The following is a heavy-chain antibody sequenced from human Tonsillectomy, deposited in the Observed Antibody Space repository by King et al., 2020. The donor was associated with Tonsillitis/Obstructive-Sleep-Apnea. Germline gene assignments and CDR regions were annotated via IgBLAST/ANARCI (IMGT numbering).Heavy chain of an antibody. CDR2: IYYSGST. CDR1: GGSISSSSYY. Sequence: QLQESGPGLVKPSETLSLTCTVSGGSISSSSYYWGWIRQPPGKGLEWIGSIYYSGSTYYNPSLKSRVTISEDTSTNQFSLTLSSVTAADTAVYYCARQGRFLEGLPAKWFDPWGQGTLVTVSS. V-gene: IGHV4-39*01. J-gene: IGHJ5*02. CDR3: ARQGRFLEGLPAKWFDP. D-gene: IGHD3-3*01.